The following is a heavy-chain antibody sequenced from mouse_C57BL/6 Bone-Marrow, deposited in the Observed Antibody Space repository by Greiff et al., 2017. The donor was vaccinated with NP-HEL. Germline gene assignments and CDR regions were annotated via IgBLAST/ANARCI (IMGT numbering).Heavy chain of an antibody. Sequence: EVKLMESGAELVRPGSSVKMSCKTSGYTFTSYGINWVKQRPGQGLEWIGYIYIGNGYTEYNEKFKGKATLTSDTSSSTAYMQLSSLTSEDSAIYFCARIGGLRGSYYFDYWGQGTTLTVSS. V-gene: IGHV1-58*01. D-gene: IGHD2-4*01. J-gene: IGHJ2*01. CDR1: GYTFTSYG. CDR2: IYIGNGYT. CDR3: ARIGGLRGSYYFDY.